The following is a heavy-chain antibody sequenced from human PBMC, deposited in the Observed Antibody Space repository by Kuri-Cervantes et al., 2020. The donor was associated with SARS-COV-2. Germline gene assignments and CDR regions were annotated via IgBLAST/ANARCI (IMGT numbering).Heavy chain of an antibody. D-gene: IGHD3-3*01. J-gene: IGHJ6*02. V-gene: IGHV4-59*01. CDR3: ARHTPSYYDFWSGYLIYYGMDV. CDR1: GGSISSYY. CDR2: IYYSGST. Sequence: SETLSLTCTVSGGSISSYYWSWIRQPPGKGLEWIGYIYYSGSTNYNPSLKSRVTISVDTSKNQFSLKLSSVTAADTAVYYCARHTPSYYDFWSGYLIYYGMDVWGQGTTVTSP.